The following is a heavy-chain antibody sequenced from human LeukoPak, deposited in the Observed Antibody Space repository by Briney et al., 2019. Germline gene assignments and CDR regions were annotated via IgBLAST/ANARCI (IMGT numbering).Heavy chain of an antibody. J-gene: IGHJ4*02. CDR3: ARVEMATISFDY. CDR1: GGSMSSHY. D-gene: IGHD5-24*01. V-gene: IGHV4-59*08. CDR2: IYYSGST. Sequence: SSETLSLTCTVSGGSMSSHYWSWIRQSPGKGLQWIGYIYYSGSTNYNPSLKSRVTISVDTSKNQFSLKLSSVTAADTAVYYCARVEMATISFDYWGQGTLVTVSS.